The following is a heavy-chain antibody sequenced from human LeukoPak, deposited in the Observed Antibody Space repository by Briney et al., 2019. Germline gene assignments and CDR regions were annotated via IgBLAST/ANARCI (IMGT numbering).Heavy chain of an antibody. CDR1: GYSFTTYW. CDR2: IYPGDSDT. Sequence: GESLKISCKGSGYSFTTYWIGWVRQMPGKGLEWMEIIYPGDSDTRYSPSFQGQVTISADKSISTAYLQWSSLKASDTAMYYCARGGRDWNPEYYFDYWGQGTLVTVSS. V-gene: IGHV5-51*01. D-gene: IGHD1-1*01. J-gene: IGHJ4*02. CDR3: ARGGRDWNPEYYFDY.